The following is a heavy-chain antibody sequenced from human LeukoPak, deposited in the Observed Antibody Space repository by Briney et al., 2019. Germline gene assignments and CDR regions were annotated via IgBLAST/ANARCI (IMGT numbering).Heavy chain of an antibody. J-gene: IGHJ3*02. CDR3: AREGSKGLSRADAFDI. D-gene: IGHD3-10*01. Sequence: ASVKVSCKASGYTFTSYDINWVRQATGQGLEWMGWMNPNSGNTGYAQKFQGRVTITRNTSISTAYMELSSLRSEDTAVYYCAREGSKGLSRADAFDIWGQGTMVIVS. CDR2: MNPNSGNT. V-gene: IGHV1-8*03. CDR1: GYTFTSYD.